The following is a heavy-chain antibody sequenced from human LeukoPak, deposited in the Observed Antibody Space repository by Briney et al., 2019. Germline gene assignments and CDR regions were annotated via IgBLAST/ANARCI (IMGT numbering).Heavy chain of an antibody. V-gene: IGHV1-46*01. J-gene: IGHJ6*02. CDR3: ARRSMVSSYYYGMDV. CDR1: GYTFTSHY. CDR2: INPSGGST. D-gene: IGHD5-18*01. Sequence: ASVKVSCKASGYTFTSHYMHWVRQAPGQGLEWMGIINPSGGSTSYAQKFQGRVKMTRDTSTSTVYMELSSLRSEGTAVYYCARRSMVSSYYYGMDVWGQGTTVTVSS.